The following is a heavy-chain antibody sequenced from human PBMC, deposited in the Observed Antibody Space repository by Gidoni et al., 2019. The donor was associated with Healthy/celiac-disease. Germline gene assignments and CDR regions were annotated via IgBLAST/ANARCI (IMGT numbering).Heavy chain of an antibody. J-gene: IGHJ4*02. Sequence: QVQLQQWGAGLLKPSETLSLTCAVYGGSFRGYYWSWIRQPPGKGLEWIGEINHSGSTNYNPSLKSRVTISVDTSKNQFSLKLSSVTAADTAVYYCARGPRSGYYYGGFDYWGQGTLVTVSS. CDR1: GGSFRGYY. D-gene: IGHD3-22*01. CDR2: INHSGST. V-gene: IGHV4-34*01. CDR3: ARGPRSGYYYGGFDY.